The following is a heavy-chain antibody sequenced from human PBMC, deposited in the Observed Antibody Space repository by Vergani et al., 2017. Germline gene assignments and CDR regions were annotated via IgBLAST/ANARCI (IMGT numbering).Heavy chain of an antibody. D-gene: IGHD2-15*01. CDR1: GGSISAGYYF. Sequence: QVQLQASGPGRVKPSQTLSRTCTMSGGSISAGYYFWSWIRQPAGKGLEWLGHISASGNASHSPSLKTRVSMSVDTSKNQFSLTVTSVTAADTAIYFCARRSGGYYXGGKVHPLRTAFDVWGHGTVVTVSS. CDR3: ARRSGGYYXGGKVHPLRTAFDV. V-gene: IGHV4-61*02. CDR2: ISASGNA. J-gene: IGHJ3*01.